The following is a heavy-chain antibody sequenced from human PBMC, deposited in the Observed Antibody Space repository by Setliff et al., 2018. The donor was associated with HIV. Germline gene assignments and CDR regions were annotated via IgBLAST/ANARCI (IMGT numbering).Heavy chain of an antibody. D-gene: IGHD2-2*03. Sequence: SETLSLTCTVSGDSISSHYWSWIRQPPGKRLEWIGYIHYSGSTNYNPSLKSRVTISVDKSKNQFSLKLSSVTAADTAVYYCARGLDIVVVPAAMARAFDIWGQGTMVTVSS. CDR1: GDSISSHY. J-gene: IGHJ3*02. CDR2: IHYSGST. CDR3: ARGLDIVVVPAAMARAFDI. V-gene: IGHV4-59*11.